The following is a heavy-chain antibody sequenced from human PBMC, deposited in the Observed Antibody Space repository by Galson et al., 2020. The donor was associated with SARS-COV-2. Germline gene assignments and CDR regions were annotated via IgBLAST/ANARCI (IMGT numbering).Heavy chain of an antibody. Sequence: GGSLRLSCAASGFTFSNYDMNWVRQAPGKGLEWVSSIGYSDGGTYYADSVTGRFTISRDNSESTVYLHMNSLRVEDTAVYYCAKPKYSSGRTYFHYWGQGTLVTVSS. D-gene: IGHD6-19*01. V-gene: IGHV3-23*01. CDR2: IGYSDGGT. CDR1: GFTFSNYD. CDR3: AKPKYSSGRTYFHY. J-gene: IGHJ4*02.